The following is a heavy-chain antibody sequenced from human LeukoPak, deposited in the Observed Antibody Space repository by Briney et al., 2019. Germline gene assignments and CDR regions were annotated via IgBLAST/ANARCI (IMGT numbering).Heavy chain of an antibody. CDR1: GDSISSSSYY. D-gene: IGHD3-22*01. CDR3: ARNEAHYYDSSGFRAFDI. Sequence: SETLSLTCTVSGDSISSSSYYWEWIRQPPGKGLEWIGSAFYSGSTYYNPSLKSRVTISVDTSKNQFPLKLSSVTAADTAVYYCARNEAHYYDSSGFRAFDIWGQGTMVTVSS. J-gene: IGHJ3*02. CDR2: AFYSGST. V-gene: IGHV4-39*06.